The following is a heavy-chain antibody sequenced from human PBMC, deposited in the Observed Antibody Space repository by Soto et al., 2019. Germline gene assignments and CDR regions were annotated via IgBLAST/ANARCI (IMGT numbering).Heavy chain of an antibody. CDR2: IDDNGST. V-gene: IGHV4-61*01. J-gene: IGHJ4*02. CDR3: ARVGLGIYFDY. CDR1: GGSVTSDSHF. Sequence: KASETLSLTCTVSGGSVTSDSHFWSWIRQPPGKGLEWIGYIDDNGSTNYSPSLKSRVTISVDTSKNQFSLKLTSMTAADTAVYYCARVGLGIYFDYWGQGTLVTVSS. D-gene: IGHD7-27*01.